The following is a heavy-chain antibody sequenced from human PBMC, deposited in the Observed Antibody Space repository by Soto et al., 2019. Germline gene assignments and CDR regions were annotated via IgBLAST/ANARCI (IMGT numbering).Heavy chain of an antibody. CDR1: GFTFSSYG. CDR2: IWYDGSNK. CDR3: ARELYDSSGYYYYYYGMDV. J-gene: IGHJ6*02. Sequence: SLRLSCAASGFTFSSYGMHWVRQAPGKGLEWVAVIWYDGSNKYYADSVKGRFTISRDNSKNTLYLQMNSLRAEDTAVYYCARELYDSSGYYYYYYGMDVWGQGTTVTVSS. V-gene: IGHV3-33*01. D-gene: IGHD3-22*01.